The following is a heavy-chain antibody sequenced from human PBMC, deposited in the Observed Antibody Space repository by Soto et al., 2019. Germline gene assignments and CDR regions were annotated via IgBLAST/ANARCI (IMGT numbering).Heavy chain of an antibody. J-gene: IGHJ5*02. CDR2: ISAYNGNT. D-gene: IGHD2-2*01. CDR3: ARDGKGYCSSTSCQNWFDP. V-gene: IGHV1-18*01. Sequence: ASVKVSCKASGYTFTSYGISWVRQAPGQGLEWMGWISAYNGNTNYAQKLQGRVTMTTDTSTSTAYMELRSLRSDDTAVYYCARDGKGYCSSTSCQNWFDPWGQGTLDTVSS. CDR1: GYTFTSYG.